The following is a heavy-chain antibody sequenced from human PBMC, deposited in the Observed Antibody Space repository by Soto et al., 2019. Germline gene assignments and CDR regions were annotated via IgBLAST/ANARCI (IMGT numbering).Heavy chain of an antibody. V-gene: IGHV1-69*01. D-gene: IGHD5-12*01. J-gene: IGHJ4*02. CDR1: GGTFSSYA. CDR3: ASGGATNKWDYFDY. Sequence: QVQLVQSGAEVKKPGSSVNVSCKASGGTFSSYAISWVRQAPGQGLEWMGGIIPIFGTANCAQKFQGRVTITADESTSTAYMERSSLRSEDTAVYYCASGGATNKWDYFDYWGQGTLVTVSS. CDR2: IIPIFGTA.